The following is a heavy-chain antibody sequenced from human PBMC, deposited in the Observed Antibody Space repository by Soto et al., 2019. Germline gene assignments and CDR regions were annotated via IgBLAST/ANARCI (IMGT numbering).Heavy chain of an antibody. J-gene: IGHJ4*02. CDR2: INSDGSST. Sequence: EVQLVESGGGLVQPGGSQRLSCAASGFTFSSYWMHWVRQAPGKGLVWVSRINSDGSSTSYADSVKGRFTISRDKAKNTLYLQMDSLRAEDTAVYYCARGQGYCSGGSCYVAGYWGQGTLVTVSS. CDR1: GFTFSSYW. CDR3: ARGQGYCSGGSCYVAGY. V-gene: IGHV3-74*01. D-gene: IGHD2-15*01.